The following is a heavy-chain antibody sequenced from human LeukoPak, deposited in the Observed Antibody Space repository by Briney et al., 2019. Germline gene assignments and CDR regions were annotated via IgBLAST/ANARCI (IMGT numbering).Heavy chain of an antibody. Sequence: SQTVSLTCAISGDSVSSNSAAWNWIRQSPSRGLGRLGRTYYRSKWYNDYGVPVKSRITINPDTSKNHFSLQLNSVTPEDTAVYYCARGKYASGFYYYYGMDVWGQGTTVTVSS. CDR2: TYYRSKWYN. CDR3: ARGKYASGFYYYYGMDV. D-gene: IGHD2-2*01. J-gene: IGHJ6*02. V-gene: IGHV6-1*01. CDR1: GDSVSSNSAA.